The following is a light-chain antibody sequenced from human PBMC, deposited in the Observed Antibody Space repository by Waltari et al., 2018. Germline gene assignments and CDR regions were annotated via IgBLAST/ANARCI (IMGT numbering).Light chain of an antibody. CDR3: SSYTSSSTVV. CDR1: SSAVGSYHR. Sequence: QSALTQPPSVSGSPGQSVTISCTGTSSAVGSYHRVSRYQQPPGTAPKLMIYEVSNRPSGVPDRFSGSKSGNTASLTISGLQAEDEADYYCSSYTSSSTVVFGGGTKLTVL. CDR2: EVS. J-gene: IGLJ2*01. V-gene: IGLV2-18*02.